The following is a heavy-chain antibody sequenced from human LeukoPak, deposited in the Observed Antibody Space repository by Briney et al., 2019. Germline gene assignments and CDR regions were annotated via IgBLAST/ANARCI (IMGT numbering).Heavy chain of an antibody. Sequence: ASVKVSCKASGYTFTSYGISWVRQAPGQGLEWMGRISAYNGNTNYAQKLQGRVTMTTDTSTSTAYMELRSLRSDDTAVYYCARDKGYSSSWYGDFDYWGQGTLVTVTS. CDR1: GYTFTSYG. CDR2: ISAYNGNT. CDR3: ARDKGYSSSWYGDFDY. D-gene: IGHD6-13*01. J-gene: IGHJ4*02. V-gene: IGHV1-18*01.